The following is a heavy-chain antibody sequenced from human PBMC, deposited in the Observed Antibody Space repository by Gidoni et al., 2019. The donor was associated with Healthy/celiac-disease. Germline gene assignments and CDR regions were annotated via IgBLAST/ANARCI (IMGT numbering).Heavy chain of an antibody. CDR1: GFTVSSNY. V-gene: IGHV3-66*01. J-gene: IGHJ4*02. Sequence: GSLRLSCAASGFTVSSNYMSWVRQAPGKGLEWVSVIYSGGSTYYADSVKGRFTISRDNSKNTLYLQMNSLRAEDTAVYYCARGGGCTNGVCYTPNYFDYWGQGTLVTVSS. CDR3: ARGGGCTNGVCYTPNYFDY. CDR2: IYSGGST. D-gene: IGHD2-8*01.